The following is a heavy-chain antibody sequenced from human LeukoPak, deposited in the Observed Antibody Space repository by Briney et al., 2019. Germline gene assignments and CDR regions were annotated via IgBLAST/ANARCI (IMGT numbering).Heavy chain of an antibody. Sequence: GGSLRLSCAASEFSVGSNYMTWVRQAPGKGLEWVSLIYSGGSTYYADSVKGRFTISRDNSKNTLYLQMNSLRAEDTAVYYCAKDRCSNGIGCYYYYMDVWGKGTTVTISS. CDR2: IYSGGST. J-gene: IGHJ6*03. CDR1: EFSVGSNY. CDR3: AKDRCSNGIGCYYYYMDV. D-gene: IGHD2-8*01. V-gene: IGHV3-66*01.